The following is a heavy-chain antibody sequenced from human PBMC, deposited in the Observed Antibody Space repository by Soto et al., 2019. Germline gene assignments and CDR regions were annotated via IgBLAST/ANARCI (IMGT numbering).Heavy chain of an antibody. CDR2: IYYSGST. CDR1: GGSISSYY. J-gene: IGHJ6*03. CDR3: ARSLTARAFWSGYEEPGDYYYYMDV. V-gene: IGHV4-59*01. Sequence: SETLSLTCTVSGGSISSYYWSWIRQPPEKGLEWIGYIYYSGSTNYNPSLKSRVTISVDTSKNQFSLKLSSVTAADTAVYYCARSLTARAFWSGYEEPGDYYYYMDVWGKGTTVTVSS. D-gene: IGHD3-3*01.